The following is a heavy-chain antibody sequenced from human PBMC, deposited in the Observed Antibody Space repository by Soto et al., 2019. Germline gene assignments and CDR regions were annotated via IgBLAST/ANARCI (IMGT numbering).Heavy chain of an antibody. J-gene: IGHJ6*03. CDR1: GFTFVGYA. Sequence: GGSLRLSCVGSGFTFVGYAISWVRQAPGKGLEWVSAISSSGAGTYYAGSVKGRFTISRDNSQKTLYLQMNSLTAEDTAVYYCAKSTRRAESYPYYYFYMDVWGKGTTVTVSS. CDR3: AKSTRRAESYPYYYFYMDV. CDR2: ISSSGAGT. D-gene: IGHD3-10*01. V-gene: IGHV3-23*01.